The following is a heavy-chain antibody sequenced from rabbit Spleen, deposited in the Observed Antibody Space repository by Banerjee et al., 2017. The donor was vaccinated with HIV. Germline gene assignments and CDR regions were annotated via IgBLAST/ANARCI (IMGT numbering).Heavy chain of an antibody. Sequence: QELVESGGGLVQPGESLKLSCRASGFDFTSYYMNWVRQAPGTGLEWIGYIDTVFGNAIYASWVNGRFTISSHNAQNTLYLQLNSLTAADTATYFCARYVSFNGYSHYFDLWGPGPSSPS. J-gene: IGHJ4*01. CDR1: GFDFTSYY. CDR2: IDTVFGNA. CDR3: ARYVSFNGYSHYFDL. V-gene: IGHV1S7*01. D-gene: IGHD1-1*01.